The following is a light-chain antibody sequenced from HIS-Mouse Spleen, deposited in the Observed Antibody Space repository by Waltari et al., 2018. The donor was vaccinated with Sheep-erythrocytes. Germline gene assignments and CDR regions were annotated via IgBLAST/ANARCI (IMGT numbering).Light chain of an antibody. CDR2: EGS. V-gene: IGLV2-23*01. CDR1: SRDVGLYNL. CDR3: CSYAGSSTPWV. J-gene: IGLJ3*02. Sequence: QSALTQPASVSGSPGQSIPLSCTGTSRDVGLYNLVSWYQQHPGKAPKLMIYEGSKRPSGVSNRFSGSKSGNTASLTISGLQAEDEADYYCCSYAGSSTPWVFGGGTKLTVL.